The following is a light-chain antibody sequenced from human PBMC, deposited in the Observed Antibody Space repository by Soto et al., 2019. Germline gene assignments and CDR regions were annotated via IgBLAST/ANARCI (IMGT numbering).Light chain of an antibody. Sequence: QSALTQPPSASGSPGQSVTISCTGASSDVGGYSYVSWYQQHPGKAPKLMIYEVSKRPSGVPDRFSGSKSGNTASLTVSGLQAEDEADYYCLLYYGAAVVFGGGTKLTVL. V-gene: IGLV2-8*01. CDR3: LLYYGAAVV. CDR1: SSDVGGYSY. CDR2: EVS. J-gene: IGLJ2*01.